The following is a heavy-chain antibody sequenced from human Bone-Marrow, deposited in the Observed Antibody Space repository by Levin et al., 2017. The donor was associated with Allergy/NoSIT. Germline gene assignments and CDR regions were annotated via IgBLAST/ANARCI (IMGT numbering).Heavy chain of an antibody. CDR3: ARDPLDYGTNSGNY. CDR1: GGSISSSTW. CDR2: IYHGGRT. D-gene: IGHD4-17*01. V-gene: IGHV4-4*02. Sequence: SETLSLTCTVSGGSISSSTWWSWVRQSPGKGLEWIGEIYHGGRTNYNPSLKSRVSMSVDKSKSQFSLKLSSVTAADTSVYYCARDPLDYGTNSGNYWGQGTLVTVSS. J-gene: IGHJ4*02.